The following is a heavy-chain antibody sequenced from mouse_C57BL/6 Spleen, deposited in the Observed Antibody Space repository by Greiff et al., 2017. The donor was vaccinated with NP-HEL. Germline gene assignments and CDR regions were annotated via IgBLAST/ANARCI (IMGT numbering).Heavy chain of an antibody. V-gene: IGHV5-9*01. D-gene: IGHD1-1*01. CDR3: ARKPPYYYGSSYGYFDV. Sequence: EVMLVESGGGLVKPGGSLKLSCAASGFTFSSYTMSWVRQTPEKRLEWVATISGGGGNTYYPDSVKGRFTISRDNAKNTLYLQMSSLRSEDTALYYCARKPPYYYGSSYGYFDVWGTGTTVTVSS. CDR2: ISGGGGNT. CDR1: GFTFSSYT. J-gene: IGHJ1*03.